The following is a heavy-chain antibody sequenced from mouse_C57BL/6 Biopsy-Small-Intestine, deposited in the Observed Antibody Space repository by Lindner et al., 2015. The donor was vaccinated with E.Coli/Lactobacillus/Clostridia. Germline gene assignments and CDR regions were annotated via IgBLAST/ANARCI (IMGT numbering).Heavy chain of an antibody. CDR2: IYPGDGDT. CDR3: ARGALRYSYYYALDY. V-gene: IGHV1-80*01. CDR1: GYAFSSYW. J-gene: IGHJ4*01. D-gene: IGHD1-1*01. Sequence: VQLQESGAELVKPGASVKISCKASGYAFSSYWMNWVKQRPGQGLEWIGQIYPGDGDTNYNGKFKGKATLTADESSSTAYMQLSSLTSEDSAVYFCARGALRYSYYYALDYWGQGTSATVSS.